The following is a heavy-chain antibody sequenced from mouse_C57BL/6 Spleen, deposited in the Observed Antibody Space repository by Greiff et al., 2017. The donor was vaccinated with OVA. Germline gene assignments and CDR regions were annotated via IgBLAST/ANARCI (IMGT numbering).Heavy chain of an antibody. D-gene: IGHD1-1*01. J-gene: IGHJ2*01. CDR2: INYDGSST. CDR3: ARERDYSYYFDY. V-gene: IGHV5-16*01. CDR1: GFTFSDYY. Sequence: EVKVVESAGGLVQPGSSMKLSCTASGFTFSDYYMAWVRQVPEKGLEWVANINYDGSSTYYLDSLKSRFFISRDNAKNILYLQMSSLKSEDTSTYYCARERDYSYYFDYWGQGTTLTVSS.